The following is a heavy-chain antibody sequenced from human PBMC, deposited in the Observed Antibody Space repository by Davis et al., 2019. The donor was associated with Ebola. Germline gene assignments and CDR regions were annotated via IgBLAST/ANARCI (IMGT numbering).Heavy chain of an antibody. V-gene: IGHV1-69*13. J-gene: IGHJ6*02. D-gene: IGHD2-15*01. CDR3: ARGGYCSGGSCYWYYYYGMDV. CDR2: IIPKFGST. Sequence: SVKVSCKASGGTFSIYAISWVRQAPGQGLEWMGGIIPKFGSTIYAQTFQERVRMTAVESTSTAYMELSSLRSDDTAVYYCARGGYCSGGSCYWYYYYGMDVWGQGTTVTVSS. CDR1: GGTFSIYA.